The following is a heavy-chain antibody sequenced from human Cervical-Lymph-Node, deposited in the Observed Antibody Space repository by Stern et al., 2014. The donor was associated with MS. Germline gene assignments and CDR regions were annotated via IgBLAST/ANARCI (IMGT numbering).Heavy chain of an antibody. Sequence: EVQLEESGPELKQPGESLQISCQASGYKFLNYWVAWVRQVPGKRLEWMGIIFPDDSDTVYRPSSEGQVTFSVDKSITTVYLRWKSLKASDAAVYYCARQFGATSSRLEIWGQGTQVTVTS. CDR1: GYKFLNYW. CDR3: ARQFGATSSRLEI. J-gene: IGHJ4*02. CDR2: IFPDDSDT. D-gene: IGHD3-16*01. V-gene: IGHV5-51*01.